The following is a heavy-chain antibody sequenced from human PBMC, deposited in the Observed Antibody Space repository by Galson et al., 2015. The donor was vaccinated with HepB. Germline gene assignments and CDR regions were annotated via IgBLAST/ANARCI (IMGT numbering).Heavy chain of an antibody. Sequence: SLRLSCAVSGFNLSNYNMNWVRQAPGKGLEWVSYISSSSSVIFYADSVKGRFNISRDNAKNLLYLQMNSLSDEDTAVYYCARGTVVTSYDAFDIWGQGTRVIVSS. CDR3: ARGTVVTSYDAFDI. J-gene: IGHJ3*02. CDR1: GFNLSNYN. D-gene: IGHD4-23*01. V-gene: IGHV3-48*02. CDR2: ISSSSSVI.